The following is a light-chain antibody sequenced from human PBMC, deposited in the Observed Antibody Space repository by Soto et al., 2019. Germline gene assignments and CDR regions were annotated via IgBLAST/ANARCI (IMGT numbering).Light chain of an antibody. CDR3: TSPTPGSLYV. V-gene: IGLV2-14*01. Sequence: HSALTKPDSVSGSPGQSITISCTGTSSDVGNYNYVSWYQQYPGRVPKLLIYMVSNRPSGVSNRFSGSKSGNTASLPISGLQDEDEADYFCTSPTPGSLYVFGTGTKLTVL. J-gene: IGLJ1*01. CDR1: SSDVGNYNY. CDR2: MVS.